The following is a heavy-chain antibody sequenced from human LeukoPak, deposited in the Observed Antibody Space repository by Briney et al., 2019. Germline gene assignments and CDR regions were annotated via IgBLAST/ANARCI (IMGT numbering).Heavy chain of an antibody. CDR1: GYTFTSYG. J-gene: IGHJ3*02. CDR2: ISAYNGNT. Sequence: ASVKVSCKASGYTFTSYGISWVRRAPGQGLEWMGWISAYNGNTNYAQKLQGRVTMTTDTSTSTAYMELRSLRSDDTAVYYCARSRYAYCGGDCHGGAFDIWGQGTMVTVSS. D-gene: IGHD2-21*02. V-gene: IGHV1-18*01. CDR3: ARSRYAYCGGDCHGGAFDI.